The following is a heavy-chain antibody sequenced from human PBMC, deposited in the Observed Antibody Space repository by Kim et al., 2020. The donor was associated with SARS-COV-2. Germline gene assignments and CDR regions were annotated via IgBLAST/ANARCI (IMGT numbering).Heavy chain of an antibody. CDR3: AGGPDSSTWSKYDY. J-gene: IGHJ4*02. Sequence: TPSLKSRVTMSVDTSKTQFSLRLTSVTAADTAVYYCAGGPDSSTWSKYDYWGQGNLVTVSS. V-gene: IGHV4-4*07. D-gene: IGHD6-13*01.